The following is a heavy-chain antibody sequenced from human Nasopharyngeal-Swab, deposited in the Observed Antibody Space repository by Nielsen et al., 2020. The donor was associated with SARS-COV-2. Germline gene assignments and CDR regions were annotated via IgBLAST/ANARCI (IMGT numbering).Heavy chain of an antibody. CDR2: INPNSGGT. J-gene: IGHJ5*02. CDR3: ARGRTLRIANWFDP. Sequence: ASVKVSCKASEYSFTGYYMHWVRQAPGQGLEWMGRINPNSGGTNYAQKFQGRVTMTRDTSISTAYMELSRLRSDDTAVYYCARGRTLRIANWFDPWGQGTLVTVSS. V-gene: IGHV1-2*06. CDR1: EYSFTGYY. D-gene: IGHD6-13*01.